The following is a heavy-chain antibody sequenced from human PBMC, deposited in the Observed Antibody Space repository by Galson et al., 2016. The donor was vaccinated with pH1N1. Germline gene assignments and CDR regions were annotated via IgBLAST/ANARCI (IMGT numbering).Heavy chain of an antibody. CDR1: GDTLDRYA. V-gene: IGHV1-69*06. Sequence: SVKVSCKASGDTLDRYAISWVRQAPGQGLEWMGGVIPILGAATYSQKFQGRVTITVDKSTSTAYMELSSLRSEDTAVYYCASPPPSSGHLNYYYMDVWGKGTTVNVSS. CDR2: VIPILGAA. D-gene: IGHD3-3*01. J-gene: IGHJ6*03. CDR3: ASPPPSSGHLNYYYMDV.